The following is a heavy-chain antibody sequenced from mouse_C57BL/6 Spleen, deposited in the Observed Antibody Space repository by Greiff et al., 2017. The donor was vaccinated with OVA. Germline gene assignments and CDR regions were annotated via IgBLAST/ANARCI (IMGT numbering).Heavy chain of an antibody. Sequence: VQLQQSGAELVMPGASVKLSCKASGYTFTSSWMHWVKQRPGHGLEWIGEIDPSDSYTNYNQKFKGKSTLTVDKSSSTAYMQLSSLTSEDSAVYYCATNWDDFDYWGQGTTLTVSS. CDR1: GYTFTSSW. D-gene: IGHD4-1*01. CDR2: IDPSDSYT. V-gene: IGHV1-69*01. J-gene: IGHJ2*01. CDR3: ATNWDDFDY.